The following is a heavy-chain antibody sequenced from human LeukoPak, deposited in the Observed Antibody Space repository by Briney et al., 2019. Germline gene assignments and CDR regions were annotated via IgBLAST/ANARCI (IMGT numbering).Heavy chain of an antibody. CDR2: ISSSSSYI. V-gene: IGHV3-21*01. D-gene: IGHD6-19*01. Sequence: GGSLRLSCAASGFTFSSYSMNWVRRAPGKGLEWVSSISSSSSYIYYADSVKGRFTISRDNAKNSLYLQVNSLRAEDTAVYYCARDPGAVARYYGMDVWGQGTTVTVSS. J-gene: IGHJ6*02. CDR3: ARDPGAVARYYGMDV. CDR1: GFTFSSYS.